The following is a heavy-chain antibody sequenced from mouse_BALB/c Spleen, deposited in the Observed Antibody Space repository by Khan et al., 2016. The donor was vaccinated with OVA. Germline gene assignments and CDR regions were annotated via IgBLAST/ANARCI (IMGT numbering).Heavy chain of an antibody. CDR1: GYTFTNHG. D-gene: IGHD1-1*02. J-gene: IGHJ4*01. CDR2: INTNSGEP. CDR3: ARREWSYYVMEY. V-gene: IGHV9-3*02. Sequence: QIQLVQSGPEMNKPGETVKISCKASGYTFTNHGMNWVRQAPGKGLKWMGWINTNSGEPIYAEEFKGRFDFSLDTSATTAYLKINNLKNEDTATYFCARREWSYYVMEYCGQGTSLTVSS.